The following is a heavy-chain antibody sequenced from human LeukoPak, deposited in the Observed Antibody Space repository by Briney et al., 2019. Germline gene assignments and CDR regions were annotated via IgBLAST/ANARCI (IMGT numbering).Heavy chain of an antibody. CDR3: ARDSRKAVPLMAFDI. V-gene: IGHV3-11*01. CDR1: GFTFSDYY. Sequence: GGSLRLSCAASGFTFSDYYMSWIRQAPGKGLEWVSYISSSGSTIYYADSVKGRFTVSRDNAKNSLYLQMNSLRAEDTAVYYCARDSRKAVPLMAFDIWGQGTMVTVSS. D-gene: IGHD2-2*01. J-gene: IGHJ3*02. CDR2: ISSSGSTI.